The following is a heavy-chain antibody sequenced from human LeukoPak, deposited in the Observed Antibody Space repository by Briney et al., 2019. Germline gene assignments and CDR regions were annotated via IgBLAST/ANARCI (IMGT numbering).Heavy chain of an antibody. J-gene: IGHJ4*02. V-gene: IGHV4-34*01. CDR1: GGSFSGYY. D-gene: IGHD3-22*01. Sequence: SETLSLTCAVYGGSFSGYYWSWIRQPPGKGLEWIGEINHSGSTNYNPSLKSRVTISVDTSKNQFSLKLSSVTAADTAVYYCARVRPPRYYYDSSGYQVDYWGQGTLVTVSS. CDR3: ARVRPPRYYYDSSGYQVDY. CDR2: INHSGST.